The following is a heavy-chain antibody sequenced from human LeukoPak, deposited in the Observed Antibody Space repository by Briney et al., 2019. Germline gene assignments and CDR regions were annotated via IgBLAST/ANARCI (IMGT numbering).Heavy chain of an antibody. D-gene: IGHD1-7*01. CDR1: GGSISSSSYY. CDR3: ARGNYLGVDY. V-gene: IGHV4-39*01. Sequence: PSETPSLTCTVSGGSISSSSYYWGWIRQPPGKGLEWIGSIYYSGSTYYNPSLKSRVTISVDTSKNQFSLKLSSVTAADTAVYYCARGNYLGVDYWGQGTLVTVSS. CDR2: IYYSGST. J-gene: IGHJ4*02.